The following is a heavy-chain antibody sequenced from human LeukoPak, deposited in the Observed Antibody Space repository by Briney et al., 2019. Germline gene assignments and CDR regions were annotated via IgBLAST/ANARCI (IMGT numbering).Heavy chain of an antibody. V-gene: IGHV4-34*01. CDR3: ARHRRLAYDSSGYAWFDP. CDR1: GFTFSSYS. J-gene: IGHJ5*02. Sequence: GSLRLSCAASGFTFSSYSMNWVRQAPGKGLEWIGEINHSGSTNYNPSLKSRVTISVDTSKNQFSLKLSSVTAADTAVYYCARHRRLAYDSSGYAWFDPWGQGTLVTVSS. D-gene: IGHD3-22*01. CDR2: INHSGST.